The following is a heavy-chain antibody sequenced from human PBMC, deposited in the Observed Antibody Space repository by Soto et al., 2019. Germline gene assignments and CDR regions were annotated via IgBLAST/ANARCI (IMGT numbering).Heavy chain of an antibody. CDR2: IHSDGSTT. J-gene: IGHJ3*01. Sequence: EVQLVESEGGLVQRGGSLRLSCAASGFTFNYYWMHWVRQAPGQGLVWVSHIHSDGSTTTYADSVKGRFTISRDNAKNTLYLQMNSLRAEDTAVYYCVRGYKGGFDLWGQGTTVTVSS. V-gene: IGHV3-74*01. D-gene: IGHD5-18*01. CDR3: VRGYKGGFDL. CDR1: GFTFNYYW.